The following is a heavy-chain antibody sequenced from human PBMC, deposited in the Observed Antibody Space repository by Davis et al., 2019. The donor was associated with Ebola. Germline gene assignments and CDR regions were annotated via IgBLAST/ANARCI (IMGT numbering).Heavy chain of an antibody. CDR2: INPHNGNT. Sequence: AASVKVSCKASGYTFTSYAMNWVRQAPGQGLEWMGWINPHNGNTNYAQNVQGRVTMTTDTSTSTAYMEVGILRSDDTAVYYCARGGISMMVVPRDYYYGMDVWGQGTTVTVSS. V-gene: IGHV1-18*01. CDR3: ARGGISMMVVPRDYYYGMDV. CDR1: GYTFTSYA. D-gene: IGHD3-22*01. J-gene: IGHJ6*02.